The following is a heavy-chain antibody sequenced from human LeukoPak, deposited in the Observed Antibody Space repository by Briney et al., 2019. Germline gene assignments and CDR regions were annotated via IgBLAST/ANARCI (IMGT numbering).Heavy chain of an antibody. CDR1: GGSISSSSYY. CDR2: IYYSGST. V-gene: IGHV4-39*07. D-gene: IGHD3-22*01. Sequence: PSETLSLTCTVSGGSISSSSYYWGWIRQPPGKGLEWIGSIYYSGSTYYNPSLKSRVTISVDTSKNQFSLKLSSVTAADTAVYYCARGSLAMIVRWGFDPWGQGTLVTVSS. J-gene: IGHJ5*02. CDR3: ARGSLAMIVRWGFDP.